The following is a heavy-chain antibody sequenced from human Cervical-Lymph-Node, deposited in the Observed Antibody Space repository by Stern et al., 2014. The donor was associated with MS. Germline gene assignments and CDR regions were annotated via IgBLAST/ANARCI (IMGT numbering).Heavy chain of an antibody. V-gene: IGHV1-69*06. J-gene: IGHJ4*02. CDR1: GDTFKNKA. Sequence: VQLVESGAAVKKPGSSVKVSCKASGDTFKNKAITWVRQVPGQGLEWIGRMIPSIGSTNYIPKLKDRFRVTADRAATTAHMELSNLKSDDTAVYYCASGGYHYGSGPDYWGQGTLVIVSS. CDR3: ASGGYHYGSGPDY. D-gene: IGHD3-10*01. CDR2: MIPSIGST.